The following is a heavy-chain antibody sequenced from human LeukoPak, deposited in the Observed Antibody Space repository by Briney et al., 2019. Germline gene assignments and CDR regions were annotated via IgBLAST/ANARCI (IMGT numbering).Heavy chain of an antibody. CDR1: GGSISSYY. CDR2: IYYSGST. V-gene: IGHV4-59*04. J-gene: IGHJ4*02. CDR3: ASGVVVITTRPFDY. Sequence: PSETLSLTCTVSGGSISSYYWSWIRQPPGKGLEWIGNIYYSGSTYYNPSLKSRVTISVDTSKNQFSLKLSSVTAADTAVYYCASGVVVITTRPFDYWGQGTLVTVSS. D-gene: IGHD3-22*01.